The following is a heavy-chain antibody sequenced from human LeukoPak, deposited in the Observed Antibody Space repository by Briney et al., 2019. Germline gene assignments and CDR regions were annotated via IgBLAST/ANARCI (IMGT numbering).Heavy chain of an antibody. D-gene: IGHD5-12*01. CDR3: ARHVPRGRSDFDC. J-gene: IGHJ4*02. CDR2: IDEDGDVK. Sequence: GGSVRHSCAACGFTYINHWMAWVRQTRARGPEWVANIDEDGDVKSYAESVKGRFSISRDNGRTSLYLQMNSLRAEDTAIYYCARHVPRGRSDFDCWGQGVLVTVS. CDR1: GFTYINHW. V-gene: IGHV3-7*01.